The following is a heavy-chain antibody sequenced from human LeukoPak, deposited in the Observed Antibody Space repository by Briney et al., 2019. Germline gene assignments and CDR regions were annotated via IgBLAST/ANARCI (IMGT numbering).Heavy chain of an antibody. CDR3: ARGGYDFWSGYYTLHRPNYYYGMDV. CDR1: GGTFSSYA. V-gene: IGHV1-69*13. J-gene: IGHJ6*02. D-gene: IGHD3-3*01. CDR2: IIPIFGTA. Sequence: ASVKVSCKASGGTFSSYAISWMRQAPGQGLEWMGGIIPIFGTANYAQKFQGRVTITADESTSTAYMELSSLRSEDTAVYYCARGGYDFWSGYYTLHRPNYYYGMDVWGQGTTVTVFS.